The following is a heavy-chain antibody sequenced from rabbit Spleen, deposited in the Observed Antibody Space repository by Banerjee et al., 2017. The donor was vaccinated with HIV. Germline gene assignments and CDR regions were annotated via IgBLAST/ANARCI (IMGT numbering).Heavy chain of an antibody. D-gene: IGHD4-2*01. V-gene: IGHV1S40*01. CDR1: GFSFSSGYD. J-gene: IGHJ6*01. CDR2: IYTGDGNT. CDR3: ARDYAGNDYRFRIYGMDL. Sequence: QQLVESGGGLVKPGASLTLTCTASGFSFSSGYDMCWVRQAPGKGLEWIACIYTGDGNTYYASWANGRFTISKTSSTTVTLQMTSLTVADTATYFCARDYAGNDYRFRIYGMDLWDPGTLVTVS.